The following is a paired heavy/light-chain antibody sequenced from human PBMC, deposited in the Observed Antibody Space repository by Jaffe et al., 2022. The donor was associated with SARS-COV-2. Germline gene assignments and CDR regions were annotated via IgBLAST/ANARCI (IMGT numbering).Light chain of an antibody. Sequence: QSALTQPASVSASPGRSITISCTGSKSDVGIYNRVSWYQQHPGRAPRLMIYEDNKRPLEVSHRFSGSKSGSTATLTISVLQAEDEADYYCCSSIAGVTKVFGAGTKVTVL. V-gene: IGLV2-23*01. CDR1: KSDVGIYNR. CDR2: EDN. CDR3: CSSIAGVTKV. J-gene: IGLJ1*01.
Heavy chain of an antibody. Sequence: QVQLQESGPGLVKASGTLSLSCAVSGDSILTNNWWSWVRQPPGKGLEWIGDIHHSGSTTHNPSIGSRVILSVDKSKNSFSLTLRSVTAADAAMYYCARVFGGYDVGPLDYWGPGTLVTVSS. CDR2: IHHSGST. CDR3: ARVFGGYDVGPLDY. CDR1: GDSILTNNW. V-gene: IGHV4-4*02. D-gene: IGHD6-25*01. J-gene: IGHJ4*02.